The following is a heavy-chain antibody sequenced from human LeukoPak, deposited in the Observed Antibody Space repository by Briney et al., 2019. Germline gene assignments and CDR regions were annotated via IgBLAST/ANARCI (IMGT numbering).Heavy chain of an antibody. Sequence: SETLSLTCTVSGGSISSYYWSWIRQPPGKGLEWIGHMGYTGTTDYNPSLKSRVTISVDTSKNQFSLKLSSVTAADTAVYYCARSYYDSSGSSYWGQGTLVTVSS. CDR2: MGYTGTT. V-gene: IGHV4-59*08. J-gene: IGHJ4*02. D-gene: IGHD3-22*01. CDR3: ARSYYDSSGSSY. CDR1: GGSISSYY.